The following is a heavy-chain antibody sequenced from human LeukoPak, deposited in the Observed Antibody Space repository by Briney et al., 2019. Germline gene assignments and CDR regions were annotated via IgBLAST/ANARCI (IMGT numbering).Heavy chain of an antibody. D-gene: IGHD2-15*01. CDR2: ISYDGSNK. CDR3: ARDPVVVVAATREYYFDY. Sequence: PGGSLRLSFAASGFTFSSYAMHWVRQAPGKGLEWVAVISYDGSNKYYADSVKGRFTISRDNSKNTLYLQMNSLRAEDTAVYYCARDPVVVVAATREYYFDYWGQGTLVTVSS. J-gene: IGHJ4*02. V-gene: IGHV3-30*04. CDR1: GFTFSSYA.